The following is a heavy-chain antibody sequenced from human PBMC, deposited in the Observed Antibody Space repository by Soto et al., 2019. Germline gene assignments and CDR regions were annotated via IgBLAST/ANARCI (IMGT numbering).Heavy chain of an antibody. Sequence: QVQLVQSGAEVKKPGSSVKVSCKASGGTFSSHAISWVRQAPGQGLEWMGGIIPFFKATNYAQKFQGRVTINADDSRSTAYLDLYSLRSEDTAVYYCARDVPLNYYDGTFSYYAMDVWGQGTTVTVSS. V-gene: IGHV1-69*01. D-gene: IGHD3-16*01. CDR3: ARDVPLNYYDGTFSYYAMDV. J-gene: IGHJ6*02. CDR2: IIPFFKAT. CDR1: GGTFSSHA.